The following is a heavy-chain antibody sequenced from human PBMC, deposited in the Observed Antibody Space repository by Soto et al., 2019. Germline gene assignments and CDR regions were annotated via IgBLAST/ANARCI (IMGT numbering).Heavy chain of an antibody. D-gene: IGHD2-15*01. CDR2: MNPNSGNT. J-gene: IGHJ6*03. CDR3: ARGRWRAYYMDV. V-gene: IGHV1-8*01. CDR1: GYTFTSYD. Sequence: ASVKVSCKASGYTFTSYDINWVRQATGQGLEWMGWMNPNSGNTGYAQKFQGRVTMTRNTSISTAYMELSSLRSEDTAVYYCARGRWRAYYMDVWGKGTTVTVSS.